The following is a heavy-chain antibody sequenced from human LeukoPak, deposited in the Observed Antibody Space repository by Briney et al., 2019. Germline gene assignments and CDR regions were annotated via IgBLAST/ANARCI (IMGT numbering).Heavy chain of an antibody. D-gene: IGHD1-26*01. Sequence: PGGSLRLSCAASGFTFSSYSMNWVRQALGKGLEWVAYISSSGSATYYADSVKGRFTISRDNAKNILYLQMNSLRAEDTAVYYCVRDRVGPDYWGQGTLVTVSS. CDR3: VRDRVGPDY. CDR2: ISSSGSAT. V-gene: IGHV3-48*04. CDR1: GFTFSSYS. J-gene: IGHJ4*02.